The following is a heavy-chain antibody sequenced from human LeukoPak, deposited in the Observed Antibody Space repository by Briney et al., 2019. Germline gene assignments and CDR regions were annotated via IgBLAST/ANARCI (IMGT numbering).Heavy chain of an antibody. J-gene: IGHJ6*03. CDR1: GYTFTSYG. CDR3: ARDLTNYYGSGSYTLGGYYYYYYMDV. CDR2: INPNSGGT. V-gene: IGHV1-2*02. D-gene: IGHD3-10*01. Sequence: ASVKVSCKASGYTFTSYGISWVRQAPGQGLEWMGWINPNSGGTNYAQKFQGRVTMTRDTSISTAYMELSRLRSDDTAVYYCARDLTNYYGSGSYTLGGYYYYYYMDVWGKGTTVTISS.